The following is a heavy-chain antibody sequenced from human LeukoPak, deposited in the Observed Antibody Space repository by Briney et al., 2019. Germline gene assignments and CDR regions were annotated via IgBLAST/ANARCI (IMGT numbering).Heavy chain of an antibody. CDR1: GGTFSSYA. D-gene: IGHD1-1*01. Sequence: GASVKVSCKASGGTFSSYAISWVRQAPGQGLEWMGGIIPIFGTANYAQKFQGRVTITADESTSTAYMELNSLRSEDTAVYYCARANDHRRKKYYYYYYMDVWGKGTTVTVSS. CDR3: ARANDHRRKKYYYYYYMDV. V-gene: IGHV1-69*01. J-gene: IGHJ6*03. CDR2: IIPIFGTA.